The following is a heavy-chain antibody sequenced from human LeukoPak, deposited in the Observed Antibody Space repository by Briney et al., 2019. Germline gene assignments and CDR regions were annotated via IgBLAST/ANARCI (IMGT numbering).Heavy chain of an antibody. CDR2: IYYSGST. CDR1: GGSISSGGYY. D-gene: IGHD3-22*01. CDR3: ARGKYYYDSSGYSNFDY. J-gene: IGHJ4*02. Sequence: SETLSLTCTVSGGSISSGGYYWSWIRQHPGKGLEWIGYIYYSGSTYYNPSLKSRVTISVDTSKNQFSLKLSSVTAADTAVHYCARGKYYYDSSGYSNFDYWGQGTLVTVSS. V-gene: IGHV4-31*03.